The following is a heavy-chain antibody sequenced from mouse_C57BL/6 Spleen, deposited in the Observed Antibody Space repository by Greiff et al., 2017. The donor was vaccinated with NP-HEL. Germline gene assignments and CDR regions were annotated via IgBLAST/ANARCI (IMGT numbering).Heavy chain of an antibody. Sequence: VQLQQPGAELVRPGSSVKLSCKASGYTFTSYWMHWVKQRPIQGLEWIGNIDPSDSENHYNQKFKDKATLTVDKSSSTAYMQLSSLTSEDSAVYYCASGYYGSSYWYFDVWGTGTTVTVSS. CDR1: GYTFTSYW. CDR3: ASGYYGSSYWYFDV. D-gene: IGHD1-1*01. CDR2: IDPSDSEN. V-gene: IGHV1-52*01. J-gene: IGHJ1*03.